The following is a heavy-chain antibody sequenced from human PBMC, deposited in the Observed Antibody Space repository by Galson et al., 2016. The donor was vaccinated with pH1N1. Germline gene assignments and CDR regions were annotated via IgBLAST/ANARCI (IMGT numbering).Heavy chain of an antibody. CDR2: IRYDGSYK. CDR1: RFTFSSYG. J-gene: IGHJ3*02. CDR3: ASQLRFLDSDAFDI. V-gene: IGHV3-30*02. D-gene: IGHD3-3*01. Sequence: SLRLSCAASRFTFSSYGMHWVRQAQGKGLDWVAFIRYDGSYKYYGDSVKGRFTISRDNSKNTLYLQMNNQRDEDTAVYYCASQLRFLDSDAFDIWGPGTMVTVSS.